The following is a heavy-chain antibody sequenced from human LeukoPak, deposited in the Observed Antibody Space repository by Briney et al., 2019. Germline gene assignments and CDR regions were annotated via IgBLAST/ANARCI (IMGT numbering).Heavy chain of an antibody. CDR3: ARDLTYYYDSSGYYFDY. CDR1: GFTFSSYA. D-gene: IGHD3-22*01. CDR2: ISGSGGST. V-gene: IGHV3-23*01. Sequence: GGSLRLSCAASGFTFSSYAMSWVRQAPGKGLEWVSAISGSGGSTYYADSVKGRFTISRDNAKNSLYLQMNSLRAEDTAVYYCARDLTYYYDSSGYYFDYWGQGTLVTVSS. J-gene: IGHJ4*02.